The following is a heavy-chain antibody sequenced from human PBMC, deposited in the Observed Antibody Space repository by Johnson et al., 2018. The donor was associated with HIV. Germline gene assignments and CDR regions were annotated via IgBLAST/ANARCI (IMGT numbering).Heavy chain of an antibody. CDR2: IKQDGSEK. J-gene: IGHJ3*02. CDR1: GCTFSSYD. CDR3: ARGASTDWDDAFDT. V-gene: IGHV3-7*01. Sequence: VQLVESGGGLVQPGGSLRLSCAASGCTFSSYDMHWVRQAPGKGLEWVANIKQDGSEKYYVDSVKGRFTISRDNAKNSLYLQMNSLRAEDTAVYYCARGASTDWDDAFDTWGQGTMVTVSS. D-gene: IGHD1-14*01.